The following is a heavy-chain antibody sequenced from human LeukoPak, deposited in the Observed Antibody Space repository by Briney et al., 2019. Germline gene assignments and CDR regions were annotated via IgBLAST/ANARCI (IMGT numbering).Heavy chain of an antibody. CDR3: ARDGGYSYGNNWFDP. V-gene: IGHV3-21*01. Sequence: GESLKISCAASGFTFSSYSMNWVRQAPGKGLEWVSSISSSSSYIYYADSVKGRFTISRDNAKNSLYLQMNSLRAEDTAVYYCARDGGYSYGNNWFDPWGQGTLVTVSS. CDR2: ISSSSSYI. CDR1: GFTFSSYS. J-gene: IGHJ5*02. D-gene: IGHD5-18*01.